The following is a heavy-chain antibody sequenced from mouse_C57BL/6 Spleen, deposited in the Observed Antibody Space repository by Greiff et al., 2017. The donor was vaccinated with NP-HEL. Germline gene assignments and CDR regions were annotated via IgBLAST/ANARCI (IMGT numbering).Heavy chain of an antibody. CDR1: GYTFTDYY. J-gene: IGHJ2*01. CDR3: ARGYDGDY. CDR2: IYPGSGNT. D-gene: IGHD2-14*01. V-gene: IGHV1-76*01. Sequence: QVQLQQSGAELVRPGASVKLSCKASGYTFTDYYINWVKQRPGQGLEWIARIYPGSGNTYYNEKFKGKATLTAEKSSSTAYMQLSSLTSEDSAVYFCARGYDGDYWGQGTTLTVSS.